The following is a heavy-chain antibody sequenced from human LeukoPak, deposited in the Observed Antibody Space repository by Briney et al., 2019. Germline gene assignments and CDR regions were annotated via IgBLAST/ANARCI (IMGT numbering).Heavy chain of an antibody. V-gene: IGHV1-2*06. Sequence: ASVKVSCKASGYTFTGYYMHWVRQAPGQGLEWMGRINPNSGGTNYAHKLQGRVTMTSDTSISTAYMELSRLRSDDTAVYYCARDATPGYCSSTSCYAYYYYYYMDVWGKGTTVTVSS. CDR2: INPNSGGT. CDR1: GYTFTGYY. D-gene: IGHD2-2*01. J-gene: IGHJ6*03. CDR3: ARDATPGYCSSTSCYAYYYYYYMDV.